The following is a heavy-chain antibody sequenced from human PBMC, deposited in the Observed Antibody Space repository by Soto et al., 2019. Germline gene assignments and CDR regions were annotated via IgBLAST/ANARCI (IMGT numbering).Heavy chain of an antibody. Sequence: ASVKVSCKASGYTFTGYYMHWVRQAPGQGLEWMGWINPNSGGTNYAQKFQGWVTMTRDTSISTAYMELSRLRSDDTAVYYCARRAVGGIPMGMDVWGQGTTVTGSS. V-gene: IGHV1-2*04. D-gene: IGHD6-19*01. CDR1: GYTFTGYY. CDR3: ARRAVGGIPMGMDV. CDR2: INPNSGGT. J-gene: IGHJ6*02.